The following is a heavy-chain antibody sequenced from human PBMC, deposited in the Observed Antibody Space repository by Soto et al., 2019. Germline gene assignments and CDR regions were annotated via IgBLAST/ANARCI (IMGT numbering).Heavy chain of an antibody. J-gene: IGHJ6*03. V-gene: IGHV3-23*01. Sequence: EVQLLESGGGLVQPGGSLRLSCAASGFTFSPSAMSWVRQAPGKGLEWVSNLPTSGGNTYDADSVQGRITISRDNSKSTLYLQMNSLRAEDTAVYYCAGGYCTNGVCYTNSYYYIDVWGQGTTVTVSS. D-gene: IGHD2-8*01. CDR1: GFTFSPSA. CDR3: AGGYCTNGVCYTNSYYYIDV. CDR2: LPTSGGNT.